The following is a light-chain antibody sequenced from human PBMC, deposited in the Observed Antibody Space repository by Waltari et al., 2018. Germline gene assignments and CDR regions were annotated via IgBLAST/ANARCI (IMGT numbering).Light chain of an antibody. J-gene: IGLJ2*01. V-gene: IGLV3-25*03. CDR2: KDS. CDR3: QSTVSSGTYTGL. Sequence: YELTQTPSMSVSPGQTASITCPGDILAKQYGHWYQPKSGQAPVLTIYKDSERPSGIPGRFSGSSSGTTVTLTISDVQSEDEADYYCQSTVSSGTYTGLFGGGTKLNVL. CDR1: ILAKQY.